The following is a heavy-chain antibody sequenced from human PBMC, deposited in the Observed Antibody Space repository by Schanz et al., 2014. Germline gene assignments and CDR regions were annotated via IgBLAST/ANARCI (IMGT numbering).Heavy chain of an antibody. V-gene: IGHV3-7*04. J-gene: IGHJ5*02. CDR3: VRDILHRVYDSGSP. CDR2: IKQDESEK. Sequence: EVQSVESGGGLVQPGGSLRLSCVASGFTFSNYWMTWVRQAPGKGLEWVANIKQDESEKYYVDSVKGRFTISRDNAKNSLFLHMNSLRAEDTAVYYCVRDILHRVYDSGSPWGQGTLVTVPS. CDR1: GFTFSNYW. D-gene: IGHD3-10*01.